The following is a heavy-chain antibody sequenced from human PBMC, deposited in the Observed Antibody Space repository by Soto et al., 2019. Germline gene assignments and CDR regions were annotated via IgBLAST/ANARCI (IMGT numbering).Heavy chain of an antibody. Sequence: EVRLVESGGGLVKSGGSLRLSCSASGFTFSTYTMNWVRQAPGRGLEWVSNIDRFGSYSWYVDSAQGRFTISRDNAKNALYLQMNSLRAEDTAVYYCARVGSTFERGRIGGVHYGLDVWGQGTTVTVSS. V-gene: IGHV3-21*03. CDR1: GFTFSTYT. D-gene: IGHD3-16*01. CDR3: ARVGSTFERGRIGGVHYGLDV. CDR2: IDRFGSYS. J-gene: IGHJ6*02.